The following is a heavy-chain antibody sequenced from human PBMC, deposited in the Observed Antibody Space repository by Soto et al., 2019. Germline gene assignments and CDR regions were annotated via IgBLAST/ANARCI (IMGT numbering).Heavy chain of an antibody. Sequence: QMQLVQSGPEVKKPGTSVTVSCKASGFTFTSSAVQWVRQARGQRLEWIGWIVVGSGNTNYAQKFQERVTITRDMSTSTAYMELSSLRSEDTAVYYCAAVPTASTMIVVDPYGMDVWGQGTTVTVSS. J-gene: IGHJ6*02. V-gene: IGHV1-58*01. CDR1: GFTFTSSA. D-gene: IGHD3-22*01. CDR2: IVVGSGNT. CDR3: AAVPTASTMIVVDPYGMDV.